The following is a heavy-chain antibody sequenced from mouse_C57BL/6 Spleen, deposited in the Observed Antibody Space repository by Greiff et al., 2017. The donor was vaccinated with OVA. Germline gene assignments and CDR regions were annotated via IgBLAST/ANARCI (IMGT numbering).Heavy chain of an antibody. CDR1: GYAFSSSW. J-gene: IGHJ3*01. V-gene: IGHV1-82*01. CDR3: AREAQATWFAY. Sequence: QVQLKESGPELVKPGASVKISCKASGYAFSSSWMNWVKQRPGKGLEWIGRIYPGDGDTNYNGKFKGKATLTADKSSSTAYMQLSSLTSEDSAVYFCAREAQATWFAYWGQGTLVTVSA. CDR2: IYPGDGDT. D-gene: IGHD3-2*02.